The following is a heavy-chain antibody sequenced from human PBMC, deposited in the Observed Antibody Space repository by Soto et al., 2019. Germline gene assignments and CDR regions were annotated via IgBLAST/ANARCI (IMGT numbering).Heavy chain of an antibody. D-gene: IGHD3-22*01. Sequence: GGSLRLSCAASGFTFSSYAMSWVRQAPGKGLEWVSAISGSGGSTYYADSVKGRFTISRDNSKNTLYLQMNSLRAEDTAVYYCAKATYYYDSSGYYLEYWGQGTLVTVSS. CDR1: GFTFSSYA. CDR2: ISGSGGST. V-gene: IGHV3-23*01. CDR3: AKATYYYDSSGYYLEY. J-gene: IGHJ4*02.